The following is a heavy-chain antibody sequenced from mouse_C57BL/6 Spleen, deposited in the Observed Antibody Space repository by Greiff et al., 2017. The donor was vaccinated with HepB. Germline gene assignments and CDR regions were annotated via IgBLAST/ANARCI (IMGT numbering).Heavy chain of an antibody. Sequence: QVQLKESGPELVKPGASVKISCKASGYAFSSSWMNWVKQRPGKGLEWIGRIYPGDGDTNYNGKFKGKATLTADKSSSTAYMQLSSLTSEDSAVYICAEGGWLLQAWFAYWGQGTLVTVSA. J-gene: IGHJ3*01. CDR1: GYAFSSSW. V-gene: IGHV1-82*01. CDR2: IYPGDGDT. CDR3: AEGGWLLQAWFAY. D-gene: IGHD2-3*01.